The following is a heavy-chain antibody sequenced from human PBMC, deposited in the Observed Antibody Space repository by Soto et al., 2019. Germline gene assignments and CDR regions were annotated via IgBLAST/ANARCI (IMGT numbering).Heavy chain of an antibody. CDR1: GGTFSSHS. CDR2: IIPIFGPA. CDR3: ATGSFTSTGGRIGYHYNAMDV. D-gene: IGHD1-1*01. V-gene: IGHV1-69*13. J-gene: IGHJ6*02. Sequence: SVKVSCKSSGGTFSSHSINWVRQAPGQGLGWMGGIIPIFGPANFAKKFQGRVTITADESTTTAYMELSSLTSEDTAVYYCATGSFTSTGGRIGYHYNAMDVWGQGTTVTVSS.